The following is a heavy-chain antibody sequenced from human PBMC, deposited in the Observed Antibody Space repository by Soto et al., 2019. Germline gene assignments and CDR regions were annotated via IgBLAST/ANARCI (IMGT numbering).Heavy chain of an antibody. CDR3: ARGPAGSGPSFDY. Sequence: SETLSLTCAVFGGSISSGGYSWGWIRQPPGKGLEWIGYIDHSGSTYYNPSLKSRVTISVDTSKNQLSLKLNSVTAADTAVYYCARGPAGSGPSFDYCGQGALVTVSS. CDR2: IDHSGST. J-gene: IGHJ4*02. V-gene: IGHV4-30-2*01. CDR1: GGSISSGGYS. D-gene: IGHD3-10*01.